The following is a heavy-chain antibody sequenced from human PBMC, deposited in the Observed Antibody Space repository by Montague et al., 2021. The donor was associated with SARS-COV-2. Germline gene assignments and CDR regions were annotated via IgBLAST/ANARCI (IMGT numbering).Heavy chain of an antibody. J-gene: IGHJ5*02. Sequence: SETLSLTCTVSGGTISSYYWSWIRQPPGKGLEWIGHIYYSGSTNYNPSLKSRVTISVDTSKNQFSLKLSSVTAADTAVYYCAAGDSSGYFEWFDPWGQGTLVAVAS. D-gene: IGHD3-22*01. CDR1: GGTISSYY. V-gene: IGHV4-59*01. CDR3: AAGDSSGYFEWFDP. CDR2: IYYSGST.